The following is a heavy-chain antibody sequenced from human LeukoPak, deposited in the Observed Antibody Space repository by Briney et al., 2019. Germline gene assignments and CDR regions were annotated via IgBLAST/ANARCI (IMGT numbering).Heavy chain of an antibody. V-gene: IGHV4-4*07. CDR2: IYTSGST. Sequence: SETLSLTCTVSGGSISSYYWSWIRQPAGKGLEWIGRIYTSGSTNYNPSLKSRVTISGDTSKNQFSLRLSSVTAAGTAVYYCARASYSYDINGWVPFDYWGQGTLVTVSS. CDR1: GGSISSYY. D-gene: IGHD3-22*01. J-gene: IGHJ4*02. CDR3: ARASYSYDINGWVPFDY.